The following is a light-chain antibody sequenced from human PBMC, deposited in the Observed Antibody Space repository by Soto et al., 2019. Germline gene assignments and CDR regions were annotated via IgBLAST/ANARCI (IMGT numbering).Light chain of an antibody. CDR1: QGVGSY. V-gene: IGKV3-11*01. J-gene: IGKJ4*01. CDR2: DAS. Sequence: EIVMTQSPASLSVTPGERATLSCRASQGVGSYLAWYQQKPGQAPRLLIYDASHRATDIPARFSGSGSGTDFTLTISSLEPEDFAVYYCQQRSDWPPGTFGGGTKVDIK. CDR3: QQRSDWPPGT.